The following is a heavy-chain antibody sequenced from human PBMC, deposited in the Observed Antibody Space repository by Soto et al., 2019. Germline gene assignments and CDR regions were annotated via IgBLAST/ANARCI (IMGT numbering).Heavy chain of an antibody. Sequence: QVQLVESGGGVVQPGRSLRLSCAASGFMFSNHGMHWVRQAPGKGLEWVAVIWSDGNNRYYADSVKGRFTISRDNSKNTEYEQMNSKRAEYTAVYYCVRGDNWNDEASDYWGQGTLDNVSS. J-gene: IGHJ4*02. CDR3: VRGDNWNDEASDY. CDR1: GFMFSNHG. V-gene: IGHV3-33*08. CDR2: IWSDGNNR. D-gene: IGHD1-1*01.